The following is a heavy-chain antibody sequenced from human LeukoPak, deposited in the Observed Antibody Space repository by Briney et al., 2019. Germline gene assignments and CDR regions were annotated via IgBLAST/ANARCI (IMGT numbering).Heavy chain of an antibody. V-gene: IGHV1-24*01. CDR2: FDPEDGET. Sequence: ASVKVSCKVSGYTLTELSMHWVRQAPGKGLEWKGGFDPEDGETIYAQKFQGRVTMTEDTSTDTAYMELSSLRSEDTAVYYCARVWSTSEPFDPWGQGTLVTVSS. CDR1: GYTLTELS. D-gene: IGHD2-2*01. J-gene: IGHJ5*02. CDR3: ARVWSTSEPFDP.